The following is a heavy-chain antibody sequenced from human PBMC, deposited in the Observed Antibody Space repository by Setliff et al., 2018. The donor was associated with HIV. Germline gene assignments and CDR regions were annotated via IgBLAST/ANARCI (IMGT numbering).Heavy chain of an antibody. V-gene: IGHV4-59*02. CDR3: AREDPNTYRPLDY. J-gene: IGHJ4*03. CDR1: HSSVSEYY. CDR2: VRQGGAT. Sequence: SETLSLTCNVSHSSVSEYYWSWIRQSPGKGLEWIGYVRQGGATKYNPAFQSRVTISLETSKNQVFLSLASVTAADTAVYFCAREDPNTYRPLDYWGQGSPVTVS.